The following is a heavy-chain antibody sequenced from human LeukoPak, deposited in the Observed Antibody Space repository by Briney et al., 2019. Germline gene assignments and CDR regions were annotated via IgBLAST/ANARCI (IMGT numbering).Heavy chain of an antibody. CDR2: IYSGGST. CDR3: ARRPSSPGLFDY. Sequence: GGSLRLSCAASGFTVSSNYMSWVRQAPGKGLEWVSVIYSGGSTYYADSVKGRFTISRDNSKNTLYLQMNSLRAEDTAVYYCARRPSSPGLFDYWGQGTLVTVSS. V-gene: IGHV3-53*01. D-gene: IGHD6-13*01. J-gene: IGHJ4*02. CDR1: GFTVSSNY.